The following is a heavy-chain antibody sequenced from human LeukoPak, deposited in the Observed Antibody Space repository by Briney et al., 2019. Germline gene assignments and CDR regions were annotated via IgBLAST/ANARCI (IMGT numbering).Heavy chain of an antibody. CDR3: SRDEYFAY. Sequence: TSETLSLTCTVSGGSINSYYWSWIRQPPGKGLEWIGYIYYSGSTNYNPSLKSRVTISVDTSKNQFSLKLSSVTAADTAVYYCSRDEYFAYWGQGTLVTVSS. V-gene: IGHV4-59*01. D-gene: IGHD6-6*01. CDR1: GGSINSYY. J-gene: IGHJ4*02. CDR2: IYYSGST.